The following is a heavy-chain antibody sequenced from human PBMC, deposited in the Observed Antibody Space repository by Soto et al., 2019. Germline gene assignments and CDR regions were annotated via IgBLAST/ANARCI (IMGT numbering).Heavy chain of an antibody. D-gene: IGHD3-10*01. J-gene: IGHJ4*02. CDR3: ARAPRGGVIIVITSAQIDY. V-gene: IGHV1-46*01. CDR2: ISPDGGST. Sequence: ASVKVSCKASGYDCTDHYIHWVLQAPGQGLEWMGIISPDGGSTRYSQQFQARITMTRDTSTSTVYMELSSLRSEDTAVYYCARAPRGGVIIVITSAQIDYWGQGTLVTVSS. CDR1: GYDCTDHY.